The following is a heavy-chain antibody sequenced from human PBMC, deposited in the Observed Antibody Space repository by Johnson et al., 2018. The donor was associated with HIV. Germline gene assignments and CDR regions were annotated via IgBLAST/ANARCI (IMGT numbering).Heavy chain of an antibody. Sequence: MMLVESGGGLVQPGGSLRLSCAASGFTFSDFPMHWVRQAQGRGLESVSAIASKGDNSDVANPVKGRFTVSRDNSKNTGSLQMGSLRVEDTAVYYRGRRRYSTGTWQECFDFWGQGTKVTVSS. CDR2: IASKGDNS. D-gene: IGHD6-25*01. CDR3: GRRRYSTGTWQECFDF. CDR1: GFTFSDFP. V-gene: IGHV3-64*01. J-gene: IGHJ3*01.